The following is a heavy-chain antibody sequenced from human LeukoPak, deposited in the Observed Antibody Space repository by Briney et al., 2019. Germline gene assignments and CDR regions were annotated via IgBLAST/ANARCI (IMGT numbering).Heavy chain of an antibody. V-gene: IGHV4-34*01. CDR2: INHSGST. D-gene: IGHD5-12*01. J-gene: IGHJ3*02. Sequence: SSETLSLTCAVYGGSFSGYYWSWIRQPPGKGLEWIGEINHSGSTNYNPSLKSRVTISVDTSKNQFSLKLSSVTAADTAVYYCARVLPPLSRLRVRNAFDIWGQGTMVTVSS. CDR3: ARVLPPLSRLRVRNAFDI. CDR1: GGSFSGYY.